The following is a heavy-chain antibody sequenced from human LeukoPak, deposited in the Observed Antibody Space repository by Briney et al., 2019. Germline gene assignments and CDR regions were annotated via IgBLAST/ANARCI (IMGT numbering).Heavy chain of an antibody. J-gene: IGHJ4*02. D-gene: IGHD1-26*01. V-gene: IGHV4-34*01. CDR2: INHSGST. CDR1: GGSFNGYY. CDR3: ARGVGYFDY. Sequence: SETLSLTCAVYGGSFNGYYWSWIRQPPGKGLEWIGEINHSGSTNYNPSLKSRVTISVDTSKNQFSLKLSSVTAADTAVYYCARGVGYFDYWGQGTLVTVSS.